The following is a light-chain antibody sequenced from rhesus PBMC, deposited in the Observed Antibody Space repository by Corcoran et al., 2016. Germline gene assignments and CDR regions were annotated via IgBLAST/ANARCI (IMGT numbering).Light chain of an antibody. Sequence: DVVMTQSPLSLPITPGQPASISCRSSQSLVHSNGNTYLNWYQQKPGHPPRRLIFKVSNRASVVPHRFSGRGAGTDFTLNISRVEAEDVGVYYCEQSTNVPLTFGGGTKVEIK. CDR2: KVS. CDR1: QSLVHSNGNTY. CDR3: EQSTNVPLT. V-gene: IGKV2-62*02. J-gene: IGKJ4*01.